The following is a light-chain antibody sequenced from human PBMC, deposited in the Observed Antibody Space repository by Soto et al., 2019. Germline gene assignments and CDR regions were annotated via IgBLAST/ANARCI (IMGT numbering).Light chain of an antibody. CDR3: QQRSNWLT. Sequence: EIVLTRSPATLSLSPGERATLSCRASQSVRGYLAWYQQKPGQAPRLLIYDASNRATGIPARFSGGGSGTDFTLTISSLEPEDFAVYYCQQRSNWLTFGGGTKVDIK. CDR2: DAS. J-gene: IGKJ4*01. V-gene: IGKV3-11*01. CDR1: QSVRGY.